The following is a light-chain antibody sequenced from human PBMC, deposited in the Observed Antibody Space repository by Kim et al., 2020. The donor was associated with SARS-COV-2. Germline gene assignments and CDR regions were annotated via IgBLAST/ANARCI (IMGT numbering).Light chain of an antibody. V-gene: IGLV2-14*03. CDR1: RRGVDGYTY. Sequence: SCTISWTGTRRGVDGYTYVPWYKQHQGQATKLMIYDVRNQPSGVSNRFSGSKSGNTASLTISGLQAEDEADYYCSSYTSSSTLYVFGTGTKVTVL. CDR2: DVR. CDR3: SSYTSSSTLYV. J-gene: IGLJ1*01.